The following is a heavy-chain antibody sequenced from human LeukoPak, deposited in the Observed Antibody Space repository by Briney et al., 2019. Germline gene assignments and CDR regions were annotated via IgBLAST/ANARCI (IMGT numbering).Heavy chain of an antibody. CDR2: INPSAGST. Sequence: GASVKVSCKASGYTFTSYYMHWVRQAPGQGLEWMGIINPSAGSTSYAQKFQGRVTMTRDTTTSTVYMELSSLRSDDTAVSYCASRPTGGYSSGWQLVDYWGQGTLVTVSS. V-gene: IGHV1-46*01. CDR1: GYTFTSYY. D-gene: IGHD6-19*01. J-gene: IGHJ4*02. CDR3: ASRPTGGYSSGWQLVDY.